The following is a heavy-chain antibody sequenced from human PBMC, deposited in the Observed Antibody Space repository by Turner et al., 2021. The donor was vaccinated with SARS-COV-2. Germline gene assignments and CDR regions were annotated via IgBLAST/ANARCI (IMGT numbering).Heavy chain of an antibody. D-gene: IGHD6-13*01. CDR2: IWYDGSNK. J-gene: IGHJ4*02. V-gene: IGHV3-33*01. Sequence: QVQLVESGGGVAQPGRSLRLSCAASGFTFSSYGMHWVRQGPGKGLEWVAIIWYDGSNKYYADSVKGRFTISRDNSKNTLYLQMNSLRAEDTAVYYCAREHPPSSWQTYYFDFWGQGTLVTVSS. CDR1: GFTFSSYG. CDR3: AREHPPSSWQTYYFDF.